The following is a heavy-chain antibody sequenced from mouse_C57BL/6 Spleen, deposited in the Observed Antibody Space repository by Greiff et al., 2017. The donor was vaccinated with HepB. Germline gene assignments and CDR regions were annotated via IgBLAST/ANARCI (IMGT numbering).Heavy chain of an antibody. CDR1: GFTFSDYY. Sequence: EVQRVESEGGLVQPGSSMKLSCTASGFTFSDYYMAWVRQVPEKGLEWVANINYDGSSTYYLDSLKSRFIISRDNAKNILYLQMSSLKSEDTATYYCARVDSNYVPFAYWGQGTLVTVSA. V-gene: IGHV5-16*01. CDR2: INYDGSST. CDR3: ARVDSNYVPFAY. D-gene: IGHD2-5*01. J-gene: IGHJ3*01.